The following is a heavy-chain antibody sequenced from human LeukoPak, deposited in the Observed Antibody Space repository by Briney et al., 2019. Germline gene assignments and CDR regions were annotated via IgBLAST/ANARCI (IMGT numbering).Heavy chain of an antibody. D-gene: IGHD3-3*01. Sequence: PSETLSLTCAVYGGSFSGYYWSWIRQPPGKGLEWIGEINHSGSTNYNPSLKSRVTISVDTSKNQFSLKLSSVTAADTAVYYCAAHYDFWSGASECFDYWGQGTLVTVSS. CDR3: AAHYDFWSGASECFDY. CDR2: INHSGST. V-gene: IGHV4-34*01. CDR1: GGSFSGYY. J-gene: IGHJ4*02.